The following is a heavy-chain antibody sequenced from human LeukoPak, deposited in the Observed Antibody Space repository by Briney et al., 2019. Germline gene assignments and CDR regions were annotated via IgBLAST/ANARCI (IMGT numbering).Heavy chain of an antibody. CDR3: AREVGGGATNYFDY. D-gene: IGHD1-26*01. CDR1: GFTFSSYS. V-gene: IGHV3-21*01. J-gene: IGHJ4*02. Sequence: GGSLRLSCAASGFTFSSYSMHWVRQAPGKGLEWVSSISSSSSYIYYADSVKGRFTISRDNAKNSLYLQMNSLRAEDTAVYYCAREVGGGATNYFDYWGQGTLVTVSS. CDR2: ISSSSSYI.